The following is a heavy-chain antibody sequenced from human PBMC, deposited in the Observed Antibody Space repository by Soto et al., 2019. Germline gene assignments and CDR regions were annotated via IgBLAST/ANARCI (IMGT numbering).Heavy chain of an antibody. CDR3: AKDFWSGYWKHYYYGMDV. Sequence: HPGGSLRLSCAASGFTFSDYYMSWVRQAPGKGLEWVAVISYDGSNKYYADSVKGRFTISRDNSKNTLYLQMNSLRAEDTAVYYCAKDFWSGYWKHYYYGMDVWGQGTTDTVSS. J-gene: IGHJ6*02. CDR1: GFTFSDYY. D-gene: IGHD3-3*01. CDR2: ISYDGSNK. V-gene: IGHV3-30*18.